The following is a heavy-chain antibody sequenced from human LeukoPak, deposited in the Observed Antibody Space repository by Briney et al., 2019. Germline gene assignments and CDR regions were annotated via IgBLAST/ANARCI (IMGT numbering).Heavy chain of an antibody. Sequence: PGGSLRLSCAASGFTFDDYGMSWVRQAPGKGLEWVPGINWNGGSTGYADSVKGRFTISRDNAKNSLYLQMNSLRAEDTALYYCARVRSYYYDSSGSENYFDYWGQGTLVTVSS. CDR2: INWNGGST. CDR1: GFTFDDYG. V-gene: IGHV3-20*04. D-gene: IGHD3-22*01. CDR3: ARVRSYYYDSSGSENYFDY. J-gene: IGHJ4*02.